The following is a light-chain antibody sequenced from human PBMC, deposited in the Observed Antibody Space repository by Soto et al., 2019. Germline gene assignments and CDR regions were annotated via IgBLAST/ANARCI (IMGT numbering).Light chain of an antibody. V-gene: IGKV3-11*01. CDR3: QQHSHWPPWT. CDR2: AAS. J-gene: IGKJ1*01. Sequence: EVVLTQSPATLSLSPGDRATLSCRASQNVRTFLDWYQQKPGQAPRLLIYAASNRATGIPDRFSGSGSGTDFTLTISSLEPEDFAVYYCQQHSHWPPWTFGQGTRVEIQ. CDR1: QNVRTF.